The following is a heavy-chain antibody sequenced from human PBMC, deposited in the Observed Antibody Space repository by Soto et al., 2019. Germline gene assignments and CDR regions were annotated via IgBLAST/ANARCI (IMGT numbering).Heavy chain of an antibody. Sequence: HPGGSLRLSCAASGFSFSSHWMVWVRQAPGKGLVWVSRINGDGTMPSYADSVKGRFTISRDNAKNSLYLQMNSLRDEDTAVYYCAGERGPLNWFDPRGQGTLVTVSS. CDR3: AGERGPLNWFDP. D-gene: IGHD3-16*01. V-gene: IGHV3-74*01. CDR2: INGDGTMP. CDR1: GFSFSSHW. J-gene: IGHJ5*02.